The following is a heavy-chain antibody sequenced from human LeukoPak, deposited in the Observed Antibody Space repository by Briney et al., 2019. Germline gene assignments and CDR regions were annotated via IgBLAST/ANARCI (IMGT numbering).Heavy chain of an antibody. Sequence: GGSLRLSCAASGFTFSSYAMSWVRQAPGKGLEWDSGISGSGGSTYYADSVKGRFTISRDNSENTLYLQMDSLRAEDTAVYYCAKGSYYYGSGSHFDSWGQGTLVTVSS. CDR2: ISGSGGST. D-gene: IGHD3-10*01. V-gene: IGHV3-23*01. CDR1: GFTFSSYA. J-gene: IGHJ4*02. CDR3: AKGSYYYGSGSHFDS.